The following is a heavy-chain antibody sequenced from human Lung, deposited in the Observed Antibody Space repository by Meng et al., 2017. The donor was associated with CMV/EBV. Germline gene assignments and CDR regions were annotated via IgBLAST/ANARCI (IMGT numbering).Heavy chain of an antibody. Sequence: SETXSLTCAVYGGSFSGYYWSWIRQPPGKGLEWIGEINHSGSTNYNPSLKSRVTISVDTSKNQFSLKLSSVTAADTAVYYCARARVVPAYYYGMDVWGQGXTVTVCS. CDR1: GGSFSGYY. D-gene: IGHD2-2*01. CDR3: ARARVVPAYYYGMDV. J-gene: IGHJ6*02. CDR2: INHSGST. V-gene: IGHV4-34*01.